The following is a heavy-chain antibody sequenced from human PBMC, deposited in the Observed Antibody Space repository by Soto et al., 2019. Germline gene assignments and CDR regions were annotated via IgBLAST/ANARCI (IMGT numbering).Heavy chain of an antibody. Sequence: SVKVSCKASGGTFSSYAISWVRQAPGQGLEWMGGIIPIFGTANYAQKFQGRVTITADESTSTAYMELSSLRSEDTAVYYCARGVRITIFGVVMDDYYYGMDVWG. CDR2: IIPIFGTA. J-gene: IGHJ6*02. CDR1: GGTFSSYA. D-gene: IGHD3-3*01. CDR3: ARGVRITIFGVVMDDYYYGMDV. V-gene: IGHV1-69*13.